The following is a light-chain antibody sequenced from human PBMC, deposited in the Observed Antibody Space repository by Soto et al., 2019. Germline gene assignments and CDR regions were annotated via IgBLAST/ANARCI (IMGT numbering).Light chain of an antibody. Sequence: EIVMTQSPVTLSASPGASATASCRASQSVDNNVAWYQQKPGQAPRLLIVGSFARATGIPARFSGSGSGSEFTLTISGLQSEDFAVYYCQQYNDRPPITFGQGTRLEIK. V-gene: IGKV3-15*01. CDR2: GSF. CDR1: QSVDNN. J-gene: IGKJ5*01. CDR3: QQYNDRPPIT.